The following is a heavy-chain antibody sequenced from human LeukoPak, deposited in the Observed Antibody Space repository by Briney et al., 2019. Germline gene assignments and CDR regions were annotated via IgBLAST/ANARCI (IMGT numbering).Heavy chain of an antibody. CDR3: ARGDGYNSRRFDP. CDR2: IHHSGST. Sequence: SETLSLTCAVYGGSFSGYYWSWIRQPSGKGLEWIGEIHHSGSTNYNPSLKSRVTISVDTSKNQFSLKLSSVTAADTAVYYCARGDGYNSRRFDPWGRGTLVTVSS. CDR1: GGSFSGYY. D-gene: IGHD5-24*01. J-gene: IGHJ5*02. V-gene: IGHV4-34*01.